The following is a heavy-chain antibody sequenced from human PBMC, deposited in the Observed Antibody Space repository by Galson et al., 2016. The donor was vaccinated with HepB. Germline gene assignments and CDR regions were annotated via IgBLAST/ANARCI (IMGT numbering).Heavy chain of an antibody. CDR3: ARLHFDTFPSPGY. CDR2: ISGSGGII. D-gene: IGHD3-9*01. CDR1: GFIFSTYG. V-gene: IGHV3-48*03. Sequence: SLRLSCAASGFIFSTYGMHWVRQAPGKGLEWVSYISGSGGIIFYADSVKGRFTISRDNAKNSVYLEMNSLRAEDTAVYYCARLHFDTFPSPGYWGQGTLVTVSS. J-gene: IGHJ4*02.